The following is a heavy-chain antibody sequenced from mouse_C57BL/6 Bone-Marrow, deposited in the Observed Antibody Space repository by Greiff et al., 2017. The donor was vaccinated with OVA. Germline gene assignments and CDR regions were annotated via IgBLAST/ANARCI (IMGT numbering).Heavy chain of an antibody. J-gene: IGHJ4*01. D-gene: IGHD2-1*01. CDR1: GYTFTSYW. CDR2: IDPSDSYP. CDR3: AREDYYGNRYAMDY. V-gene: IGHV1-59*01. Sequence: QVQLQQPGAELVRPGTSVKLSCKASGYTFTSYWMHWVKQRPGQGLEWIGVIDPSDSYPNYNQKFKGKATLTVDTSSSTAYMQLSSLTADDSAVYDCAREDYYGNRYAMDYWGQGTSVTVSS.